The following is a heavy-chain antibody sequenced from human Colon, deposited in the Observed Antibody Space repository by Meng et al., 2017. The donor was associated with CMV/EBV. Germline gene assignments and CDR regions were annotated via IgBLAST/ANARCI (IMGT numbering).Heavy chain of an antibody. CDR1: GQPSFSAYS. J-gene: IGHJ5*02. V-gene: IGHV4-34*01. Sequence: QLQLHPGGAGPVKPSKTLSLTCTLYGQPSFSAYSWSWIRQSPGRGLEWVGEINRSGNTKYNLSLMSRVTISVDMSKKQFSLKLTSVTAADTAVYYCASPQPVYGDYLYHWSQGTLVTVSS. CDR3: ASPQPVYGDYLYH. CDR2: INRSGNT. D-gene: IGHD4-17*01.